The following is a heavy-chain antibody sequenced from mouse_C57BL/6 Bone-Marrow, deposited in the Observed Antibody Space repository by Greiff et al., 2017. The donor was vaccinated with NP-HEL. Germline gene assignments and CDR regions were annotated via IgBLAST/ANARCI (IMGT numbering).Heavy chain of an antibody. V-gene: IGHV1-81*01. Sequence: QVQLQQSGAELARPGASVKLSCKASGYTFTSYGISWVKQRTGQGLEWIGEIYPRSGNTYYNEKFKGKATLTADKSSSTAYMELRSLTSEDSAVYFCARLELGRGYWGQGTTLTVSS. D-gene: IGHD4-1*01. CDR1: GYTFTSYG. CDR2: IYPRSGNT. J-gene: IGHJ2*01. CDR3: ARLELGRGY.